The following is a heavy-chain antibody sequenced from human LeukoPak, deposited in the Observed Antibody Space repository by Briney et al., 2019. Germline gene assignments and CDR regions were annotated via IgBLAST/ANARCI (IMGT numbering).Heavy chain of an antibody. J-gene: IGHJ4*02. Sequence: GGSLRLSCAASGFTFSSYSMNWVRQAPGKGLEWVSSISSSSSYIYYADSVKGRFTISRDNSKNTLYPQMNSLRAEDTAVYYCAKAKTPLSRSVDYWGQGTLVTVSS. CDR3: AKAKTPLSRSVDY. CDR2: ISSSSSYI. D-gene: IGHD3-16*02. V-gene: IGHV3-21*04. CDR1: GFTFSSYS.